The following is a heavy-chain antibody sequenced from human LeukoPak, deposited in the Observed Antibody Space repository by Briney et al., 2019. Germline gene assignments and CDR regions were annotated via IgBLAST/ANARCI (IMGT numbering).Heavy chain of an antibody. Sequence: PSETLSLTCTVSGGSISSYYWSWIRQPAGKGLEWIGRIYTSGSTNYSPSLKSRVTMSVDTSKNQFSLKLSSVTAADTAVYYCARDNPYCSGGSCYSFRWFDPWGQGTLVTVSS. CDR1: GGSISSYY. J-gene: IGHJ5*02. CDR3: ARDNPYCSGGSCYSFRWFDP. V-gene: IGHV4-4*07. D-gene: IGHD2-15*01. CDR2: IYTSGST.